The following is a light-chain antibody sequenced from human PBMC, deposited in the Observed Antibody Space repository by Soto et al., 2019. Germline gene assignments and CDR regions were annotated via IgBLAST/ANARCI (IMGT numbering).Light chain of an antibody. J-gene: IGKJ5*01. V-gene: IGKV3-11*01. CDR2: DAS. CDR3: QQRNIWPPVT. CDR1: QSVSSNY. Sequence: VLTQSPCTPSLSPAQRATLSCRASQSVSSNYLAWYQLKPGQAPRLLIYDASTRATGIPARFSGSGSGADFTLTISSLEPEDFAVYYCQQRNIWPPVTFGQGTRLEI.